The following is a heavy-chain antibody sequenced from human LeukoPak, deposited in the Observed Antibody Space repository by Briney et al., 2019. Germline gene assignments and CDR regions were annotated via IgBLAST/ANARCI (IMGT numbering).Heavy chain of an antibody. CDR2: IRSKAYGGTT. J-gene: IGHJ4*02. Sequence: GGSLRLSCTASGFTFGDYAMSWVRQAPGKGLEWVGFIRSKAYGGTTEYAASVKGRFTISRDDSKSIAYLQMNSLKTEDTAVYYCTRGSGDYLHDNDYWGQGTLVTVSS. CDR3: TRGSGDYLHDNDY. D-gene: IGHD3-22*01. V-gene: IGHV3-49*04. CDR1: GFTFGDYA.